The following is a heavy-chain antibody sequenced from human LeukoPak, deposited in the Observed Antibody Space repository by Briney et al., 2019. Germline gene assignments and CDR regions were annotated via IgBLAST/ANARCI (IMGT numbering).Heavy chain of an antibody. J-gene: IGHJ4*02. D-gene: IGHD3-22*01. Sequence: SETLSLTCAVYGGSFSGYYWSWIRQPPGKGLEWIGEINHSGSTNYNPSLKSRVTISVDTSKNQFSLKLSSVTAADTAVYYCARDPRSTTYYYDSSGYYYDYWGQGTLVTVSS. V-gene: IGHV4-34*01. CDR3: ARDPRSTTYYYDSSGYYYDY. CDR2: INHSGST. CDR1: GGSFSGYY.